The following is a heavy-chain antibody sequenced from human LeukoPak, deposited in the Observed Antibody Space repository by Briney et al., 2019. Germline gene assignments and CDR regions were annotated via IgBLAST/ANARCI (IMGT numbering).Heavy chain of an antibody. Sequence: PSETLSLTCSVTGGSISRSSYYWSWIRQPPGKGLEWIGEINHSGSTNYNPSLKSRVTISVDTSKNQFSLKLSSVTAADTAVYYCAGRIYYDSSGYYAHWGQGTLVTVSS. CDR2: INHSGST. CDR1: GGSISRSSYY. CDR3: AGRIYYDSSGYYAH. J-gene: IGHJ4*02. V-gene: IGHV4-39*01. D-gene: IGHD3-22*01.